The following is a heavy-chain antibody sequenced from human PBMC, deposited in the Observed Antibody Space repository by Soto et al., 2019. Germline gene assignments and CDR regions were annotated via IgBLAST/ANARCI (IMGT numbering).Heavy chain of an antibody. Sequence: GGSLRLSYAPSGFPFSAYSMNWDRQAPGKGLEWVSYIISSSSTIYYADSVKGRFTISRDNAKNSVYLQMNSLRDEDTAVYYCARGFPLWFDPRGQGTLVTVSS. CDR3: ARGFPLWFDP. V-gene: IGHV3-48*02. CDR2: IISSSSTI. D-gene: IGHD3-3*01. CDR1: GFPFSAYS. J-gene: IGHJ5*02.